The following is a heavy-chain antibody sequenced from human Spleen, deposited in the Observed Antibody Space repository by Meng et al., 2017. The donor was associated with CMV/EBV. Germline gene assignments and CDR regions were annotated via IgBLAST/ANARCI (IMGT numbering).Heavy chain of an antibody. J-gene: IGHJ6*02. V-gene: IGHV4-39*07. CDR1: GGSISSGGYY. Sequence: GSLRLSCTVSGGSISSGGYYWGWIRQPPGKGLEWIGSINYSGNSYYNPSLKSRVTISVDTSKNQFSLKLSSVTAADTAVYYCARRWRWSGYFGTNYYYGMDVWGQGTTVTVSS. D-gene: IGHD3-3*01. CDR3: ARRWRWSGYFGTNYYYGMDV. CDR2: INYSGNS.